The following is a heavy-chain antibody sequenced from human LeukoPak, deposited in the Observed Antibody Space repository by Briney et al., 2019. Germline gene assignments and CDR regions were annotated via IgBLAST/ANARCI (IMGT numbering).Heavy chain of an antibody. CDR3: VRESYFGSGAPKYDS. V-gene: IGHV3-48*04. Sequence: GGSLRLSCAASGFTFSTYSMDWVRQAPGKGLEWISYIGGSGSTIYYADSVKGRFTISRDNAKNSLFLQMNSLGAEDTAVYYCVRESYFGSGAPKYDSWGQGTLVTVSS. CDR2: IGGSGSTI. J-gene: IGHJ4*02. D-gene: IGHD3-10*01. CDR1: GFTFSTYS.